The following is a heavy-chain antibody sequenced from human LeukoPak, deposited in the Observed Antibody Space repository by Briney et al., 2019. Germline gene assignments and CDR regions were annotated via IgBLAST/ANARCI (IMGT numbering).Heavy chain of an antibody. J-gene: IGHJ3*02. D-gene: IGHD6-19*01. CDR1: GFTFSSYA. CDR2: ISYDGSNK. Sequence: GRSLRLSCAASGFTFSSYAMHWVRQAPGKGLEWVAVISYDGSNKYYADSVKGRFTISRDNSKNTLYLQMNSLRAEDTAVYCCARAQWLAPKGAFDIWGQGTMVTVSS. CDR3: ARAQWLAPKGAFDI. V-gene: IGHV3-30*04.